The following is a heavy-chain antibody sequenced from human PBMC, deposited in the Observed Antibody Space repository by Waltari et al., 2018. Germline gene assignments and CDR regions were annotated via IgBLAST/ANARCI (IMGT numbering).Heavy chain of an antibody. CDR3: ARVGITMVRGTHAIWFDP. J-gene: IGHJ5*02. Sequence: QVQLVQSGAEVKKPGASVKVSCKASGYTFTGYYMHWVRQAPGQGLEWMGRINPNSGGTNYAQKFQGRVTMTRDTSISTAYMELSRLRSDDTAVYYCARVGITMVRGTHAIWFDPWGQGTLVTVSS. D-gene: IGHD3-10*01. V-gene: IGHV1-2*06. CDR1: GYTFTGYY. CDR2: INPNSGGT.